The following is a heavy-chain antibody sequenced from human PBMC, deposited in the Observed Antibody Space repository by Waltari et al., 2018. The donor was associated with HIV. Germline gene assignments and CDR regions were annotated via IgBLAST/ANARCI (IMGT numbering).Heavy chain of an antibody. Sequence: EVQLMQSQPGRGRRGGSLRFSCVASAFALSDYRVTWVRQAPGEGLEWVASIKEEGSERHYVDSVKGRITISRDDANASVQLDMTKTGAADTAIYFCARESEWLVSAFLDLWGGGSLITVSS. V-gene: IGHV3-7*01. J-gene: IGHJ4*02. D-gene: IGHD6-19*01. CDR2: IKEEGSER. CDR3: ARESEWLVSAFLDL. CDR1: AFALSDYR.